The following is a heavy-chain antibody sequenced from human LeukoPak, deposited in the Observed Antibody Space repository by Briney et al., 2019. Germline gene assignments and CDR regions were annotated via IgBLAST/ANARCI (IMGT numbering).Heavy chain of an antibody. CDR2: SYYSGST. D-gene: IGHD6-13*01. CDR1: GGSISSYY. CDR3: ARVGGSSWSGYYYYGMDV. Sequence: SETLSLTCTVSGGSISSYYWSWIRQPPGKGLEWIGYSYYSGSTNYNPSLKSRVTISVDTSKNQFSLKLSSVTAAVTAVYYCARVGGSSWSGYYYYGMDVWGQGTTVTVSS. V-gene: IGHV4-59*01. J-gene: IGHJ6*02.